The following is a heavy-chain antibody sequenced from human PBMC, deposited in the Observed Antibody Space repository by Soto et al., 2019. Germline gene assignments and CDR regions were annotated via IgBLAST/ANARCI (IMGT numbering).Heavy chain of an antibody. CDR1: GFTLSCYY. Sequence: GGCLRLSCAAFGFTLSCYYMNWGRMVPEKGLEWVSVIYSSGPTLYADSVRGRFTTSRDNSKTTLYLQMNSPRVEDTAVYYCARAFGGSYEYWGQGTLFTVCS. V-gene: IGHV3-53*01. D-gene: IGHD1-26*01. CDR2: IYSSGPT. CDR3: ARAFGGSYEY. J-gene: IGHJ4*02.